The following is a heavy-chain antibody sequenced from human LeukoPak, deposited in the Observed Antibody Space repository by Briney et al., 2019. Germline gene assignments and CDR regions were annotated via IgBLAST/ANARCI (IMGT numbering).Heavy chain of an antibody. D-gene: IGHD3-22*01. Sequence: SETLSLTCTVSGGSISSYYWSWIRQPAGKGLEWIGRIYTSGSTNYNPSLKSRVTMSVDTSKNQFSLKLSSVTAADTAVYYCARIGTYYYDSSGYYHNWFDPWGQGTLVTVSS. V-gene: IGHV4-4*07. CDR1: GGSISSYY. J-gene: IGHJ5*02. CDR2: IYTSGST. CDR3: ARIGTYYYDSSGYYHNWFDP.